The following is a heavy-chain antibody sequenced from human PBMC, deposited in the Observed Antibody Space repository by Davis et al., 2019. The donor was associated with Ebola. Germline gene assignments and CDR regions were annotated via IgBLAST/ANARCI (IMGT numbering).Heavy chain of an antibody. CDR3: ATEPGRVAATPFYFDY. CDR1: GFTFSSYA. Sequence: GESLKISCAASGFTFSSYAMHWVRQAPGKGLEWVAVISYDGSNKYYADSVKGRFTISRDNSKNTLYLQMNSLRAEDTAVYYCATEPGRVAATPFYFDYWGQGTLVTVSS. V-gene: IGHV3-30-3*01. J-gene: IGHJ4*02. D-gene: IGHD2-15*01. CDR2: ISYDGSNK.